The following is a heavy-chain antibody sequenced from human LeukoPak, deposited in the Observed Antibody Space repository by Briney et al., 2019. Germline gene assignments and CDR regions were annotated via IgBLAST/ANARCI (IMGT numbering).Heavy chain of an antibody. CDR1: GFSLSTSGVG. Sequence: SGPTLVNPTQALTLTCTFSGFSLSTSGVGVGWIRQPPGKALERLALIYWDDDKRYSPSLKSRLTITKDTSKNQVVPTMTNMDPVDTATYYCAHLIAAADAEYFQHWGQGTLVTVSS. J-gene: IGHJ1*01. CDR2: IYWDDDK. D-gene: IGHD6-13*01. V-gene: IGHV2-5*02. CDR3: AHLIAAADAEYFQH.